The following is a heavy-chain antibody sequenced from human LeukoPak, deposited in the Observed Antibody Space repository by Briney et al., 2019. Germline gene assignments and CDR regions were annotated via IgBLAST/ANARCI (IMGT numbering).Heavy chain of an antibody. CDR3: ARDTTVTTRRGFDP. V-gene: IGHV3-23*01. D-gene: IGHD4-17*01. Sequence: PGGSLRLSCAASGFTFSSYAMSWVRQAPGKGLEWVSAISGSGGSTYYADSVKGRFTISRDNSKNTLYLQMNSLRAEDTAVYYCARDTTVTTRRGFDPWGQGTLVTVSS. CDR1: GFTFSSYA. J-gene: IGHJ5*02. CDR2: ISGSGGST.